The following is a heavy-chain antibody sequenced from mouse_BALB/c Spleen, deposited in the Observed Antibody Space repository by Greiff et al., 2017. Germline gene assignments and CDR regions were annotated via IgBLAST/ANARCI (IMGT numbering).Heavy chain of an antibody. Sequence: VQVVESGGGLVQPGGSLKLSCAASGFTFSSYGMSWVRQTPDKRLELVATISSGGSYTYYPDSVKGRFTISRDNAKNTLYLQMSSLKSEDTAMYYCARQGSTMITTASWFAYWGQGTLVTVSA. D-gene: IGHD2-4*01. V-gene: IGHV5-6*01. CDR3: ARQGSTMITTASWFAY. CDR2: ISSGGSYT. J-gene: IGHJ3*01. CDR1: GFTFSSYG.